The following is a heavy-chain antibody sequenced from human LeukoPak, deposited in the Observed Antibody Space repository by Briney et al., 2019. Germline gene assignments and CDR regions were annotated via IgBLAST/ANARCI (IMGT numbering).Heavy chain of an antibody. CDR2: ISASGTI. Sequence: QTGGSLRLSCSASGFTFSSYSMSWVRRAPGKGLKWVSYISASGTIYYADSVKGRFTISRDNAENSLYLQMNSLRAEDTAVYYCARVYRPFDCWAQGTLVTVSS. V-gene: IGHV3-48*01. D-gene: IGHD1-14*01. CDR3: ARVYRPFDC. CDR1: GFTFSSYS. J-gene: IGHJ4*02.